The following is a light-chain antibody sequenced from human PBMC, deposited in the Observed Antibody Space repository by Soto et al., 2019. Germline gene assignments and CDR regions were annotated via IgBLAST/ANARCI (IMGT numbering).Light chain of an antibody. J-gene: IGKJ4*01. CDR2: GAS. Sequence: EIVMTQSPATLSVSPGERATLSCRASQSVSSNLAWYQQKPGQAPRLLIYGASTRAIGIPDRFSGSVSGSDFTLTIIKLEPGDSAVYYCHQYGHSPLTFGGGTKVDI. V-gene: IGKV3-20*01. CDR1: QSVSSN. CDR3: HQYGHSPLT.